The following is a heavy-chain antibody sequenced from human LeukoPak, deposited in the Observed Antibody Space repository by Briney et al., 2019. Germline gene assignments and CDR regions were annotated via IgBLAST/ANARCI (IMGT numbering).Heavy chain of an antibody. D-gene: IGHD3-22*01. J-gene: IGHJ2*01. CDR3: ARDPNSIGSLFYWYFDL. V-gene: IGHV4-59*12. CDR2: IYYSGSI. CDR1: GGSISGYY. Sequence: SETLSLTCTVSGGSISGYYWSWIRQPPGKGLEWIGSIYYSGSIYYDPSLRSRVTISVDTSKNQFSLNLSSVTAADTAVYYCARDPNSIGSLFYWYFDLWGRGTLVTVSS.